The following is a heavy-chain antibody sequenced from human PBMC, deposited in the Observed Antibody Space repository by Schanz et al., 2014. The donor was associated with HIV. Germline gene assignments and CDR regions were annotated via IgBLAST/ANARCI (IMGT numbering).Heavy chain of an antibody. V-gene: IGHV3-9*01. CDR1: GFTFTDYA. CDR2: NSWHGYTQ. Sequence: EVQLVESGGHLVQPGRSLRLSCAASGFTFTDYAMHWVRQVPGKGLEWVAGNSWHGYTQGNADSVKGRFTISRDNSKNTLYLQMKSLRREDTAVYYCAKDRNHYDSRYRGKGNYYYYYGMDVWGQGTTVTVSS. CDR3: AKDRNHYDSRYRGKGNYYYYYGMDV. D-gene: IGHD3-22*01. J-gene: IGHJ6*02.